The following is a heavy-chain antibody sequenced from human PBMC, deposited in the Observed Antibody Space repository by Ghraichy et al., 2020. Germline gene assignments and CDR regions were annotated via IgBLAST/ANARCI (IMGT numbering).Heavy chain of an antibody. CDR1: GFTFSSYA. CDR3: AKYFSRTGATIRIGFDY. CDR2: ISGSGGST. Sequence: GGSLRLSCAASGFTFSSYAMSWVRQAPGKGLEWVSAISGSGGSTYYADSVKGRFTISRDNSKNTLYLQMNSLRAEDTAVYYCAKYFSRTGATIRIGFDYWGQGTLVTVSS. D-gene: IGHD5-24*01. V-gene: IGHV3-23*01. J-gene: IGHJ4*02.